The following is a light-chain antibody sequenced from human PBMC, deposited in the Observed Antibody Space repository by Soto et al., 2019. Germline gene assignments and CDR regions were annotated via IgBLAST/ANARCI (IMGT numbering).Light chain of an antibody. J-gene: IGKJ2*01. CDR2: DAS. CDR3: QQYNSFLYT. V-gene: IGKV1-5*01. Sequence: DIQMTQSPSTLSASVGDRVTITCRASQSISSWFAWYQQKPGKAPKLPIYDASSLESGVPSRFSGSGSGTEFTLTISSLQPDDFATYYCQQYNSFLYTFGQGTKLEIK. CDR1: QSISSW.